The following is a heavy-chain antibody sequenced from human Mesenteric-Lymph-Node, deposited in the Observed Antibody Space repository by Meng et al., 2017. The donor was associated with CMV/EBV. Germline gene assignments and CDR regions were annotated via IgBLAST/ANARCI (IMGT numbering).Heavy chain of an antibody. CDR3: ASSSFGAGRHFDY. Sequence: GGSLRLSCKASGYTFTSYWIGWLRQMPGKGLEWVGIIYPGDSDTRYSPSFQGQVTISADKSVSVTYLQWSSLEASDTAMYYCASSSFGAGRHFDYWGQGTLVTVSS. V-gene: IGHV5-51*01. CDR2: IYPGDSDT. D-gene: IGHD3-16*01. CDR1: GYTFTSYW. J-gene: IGHJ4*02.